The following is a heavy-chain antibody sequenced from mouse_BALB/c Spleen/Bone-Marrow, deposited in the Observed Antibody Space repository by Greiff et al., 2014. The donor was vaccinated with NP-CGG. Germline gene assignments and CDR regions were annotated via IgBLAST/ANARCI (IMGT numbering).Heavy chain of an antibody. CDR2: ILPGSGTT. CDR3: FFRGDYYGYFDV. Sequence: VKLVESGAELMKPGASVKISCKATGYTFSSYWIEWVKQRPGHGLEWIGEILPGSGTTNYNENFKGKATFTADTSSNTSYMQLSSLTSEDSAVNYCFFRGDYYGYFDVWGAGTTVTVSS. V-gene: IGHV1-9*01. J-gene: IGHJ1*01. CDR1: GYTFSSYW. D-gene: IGHD2-4*01.